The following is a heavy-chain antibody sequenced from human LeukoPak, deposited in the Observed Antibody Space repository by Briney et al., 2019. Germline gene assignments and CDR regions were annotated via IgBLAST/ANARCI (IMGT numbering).Heavy chain of an antibody. CDR2: ISSSSSYI. CDR1: GFTFSSYS. V-gene: IGHV3-21*04. D-gene: IGHD3-10*01. J-gene: IGHJ4*02. CDR3: AKFPGASGSYSFVDC. Sequence: GGSLRLSCAASGFTFSSYSMNWVRQAPGKGLDWVSSISSSSSYIYYADSVKGRFTISRDNSKNTLYLQMNSLRAEDTAVYYCAKFPGASGSYSFVDCWGQGTLVTVSS.